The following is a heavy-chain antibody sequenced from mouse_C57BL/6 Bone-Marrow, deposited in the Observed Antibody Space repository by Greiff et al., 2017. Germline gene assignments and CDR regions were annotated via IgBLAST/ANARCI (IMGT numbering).Heavy chain of an antibody. D-gene: IGHD1-1*01. V-gene: IGHV1-81*01. J-gene: IGHJ1*03. CDR3: ARSGDYYGSSPLGLGV. Sequence: QVQLKESGAELARPGASVKLSCKASGYTFTSYGISWVKQRTGQGLEWIGEIYPRSGNTYYNEKFKGKATLTADKSSSTAYMELRSLTSEDSAVYFGARSGDYYGSSPLGLGVWGTGTTVTVSS. CDR1: GYTFTSYG. CDR2: IYPRSGNT.